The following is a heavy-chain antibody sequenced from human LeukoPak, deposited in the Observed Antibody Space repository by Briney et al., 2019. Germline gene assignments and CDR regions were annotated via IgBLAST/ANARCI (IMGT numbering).Heavy chain of an antibody. J-gene: IGHJ4*02. CDR1: GFTFSSYA. CDR2: ISGSGGST. Sequence: PGGSLRLSCAASGFTFSSYAMSWVRQAPGKGLEWVSAISGSGGSTYYADSVKGRFTISRDNSKNTLYLQMNSLRAEDTAVYYCAKDRDYYDSNGYYSGYFDYWGQGTLVTVSS. CDR3: AKDRDYYDSNGYYSGYFDY. V-gene: IGHV3-23*01. D-gene: IGHD3-22*01.